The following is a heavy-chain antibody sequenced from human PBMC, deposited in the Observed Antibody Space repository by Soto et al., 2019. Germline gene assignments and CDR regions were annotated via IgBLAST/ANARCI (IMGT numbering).Heavy chain of an antibody. J-gene: IGHJ4*02. Sequence: GGSLRLSCAASGFTFSNAWMSWVRQAPGKGLEWVGRIKSKTDGGTTDYAAPVKGRFTISRDDSKNTLYLQMNSLKSEATAVYFCSTARSGYCSITSCYFDYWGQGTLVTVSS. CDR1: GFTFSNAW. CDR3: STARSGYCSITSCYFDY. D-gene: IGHD2-2*01. V-gene: IGHV3-15*01. CDR2: IKSKTDGGTT.